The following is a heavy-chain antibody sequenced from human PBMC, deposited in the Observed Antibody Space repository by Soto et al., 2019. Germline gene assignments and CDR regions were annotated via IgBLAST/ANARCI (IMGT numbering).Heavy chain of an antibody. J-gene: IGHJ4*02. CDR1: GYTFTSYD. CDR3: ARGPGYIAEGGSG. V-gene: IGHV1-8*01. CDR2: MNPNSGNT. Sequence: QVQLVQSGAEVKKPGASVKVSCKASGYTFTSYDINWVRRAPGQGLEWMGWMNPNSGNTGYAQKFRGRVTMTRNTSISTAYMELSGLRPEDTAVYYCARGPGYIAEGGSGWGQGTLVTVSS. D-gene: IGHD6-13*01.